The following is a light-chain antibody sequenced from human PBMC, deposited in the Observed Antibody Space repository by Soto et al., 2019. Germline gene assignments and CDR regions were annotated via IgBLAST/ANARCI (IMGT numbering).Light chain of an antibody. CDR2: DAS. Sequence: EIVLTQSPATLSLSPGGRATLSCRASQSVSSYLAWYQQKPGQAPRLLIYDASNRATGIPDRFSGSGSGTDFTLTISSLEPEDSAVYYCQNRSKWPLTFGGGTKVDIK. V-gene: IGKV3-11*01. J-gene: IGKJ4*01. CDR3: QNRSKWPLT. CDR1: QSVSSY.